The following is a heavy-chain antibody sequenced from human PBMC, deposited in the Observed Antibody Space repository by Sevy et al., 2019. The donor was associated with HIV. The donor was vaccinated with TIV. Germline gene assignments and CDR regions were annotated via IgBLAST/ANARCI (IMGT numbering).Heavy chain of an antibody. CDR2: VDHTGNI. J-gene: IGHJ4*03. D-gene: IGHD6-13*01. CDR1: VDSFNGHY. V-gene: IGHV4-34*01. CDR3: AREPIEAPGRGYFDI. Sequence: SETLSLTCAVYVDSFNGHYWSWVRQVPGRGLEWIGEVDHTGNINYNPAFDNRLPISVNRPKNQFSLNLTSLTAADTAVYYWAREPIEAPGRGYFDIWGHGNRVTVSS.